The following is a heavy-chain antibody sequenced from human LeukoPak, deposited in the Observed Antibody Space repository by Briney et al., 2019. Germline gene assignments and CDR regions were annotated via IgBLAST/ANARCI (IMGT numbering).Heavy chain of an antibody. CDR3: ATYGGDSVSYYYHMDV. D-gene: IGHD2-21*02. J-gene: IGHJ6*03. CDR2: IYNSGST. CDR1: ADSISNYY. V-gene: IGHV4-59*01. Sequence: SETLSLTCTVSADSISNYYWTWLRQPPGKGLEWIGYIYNSGSTNYNTSLKSRVTISVDTSKNQFSLKLSSVTAADTAVYYCATYGGDSVSYYYHMDVWGTGTTVTVSS.